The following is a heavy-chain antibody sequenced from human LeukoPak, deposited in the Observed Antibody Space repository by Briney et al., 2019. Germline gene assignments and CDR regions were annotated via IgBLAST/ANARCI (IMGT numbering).Heavy chain of an antibody. J-gene: IGHJ5*01. D-gene: IGHD6-19*01. V-gene: IGHV3-23*01. CDR2: INANSGTT. CDR1: GFAFSVYA. CDR3: AKPISGGLAVTADWFHP. Sequence: GGSPRLSCAASGFAFSVYAMSWLRQPPGKGLEWVSTINANSGTTSYAASVRGRFTISRDNSKNTLYLQLNTLRADDTATYYCAKPISGGLAVTADWFHPWGQGTLVVVSS.